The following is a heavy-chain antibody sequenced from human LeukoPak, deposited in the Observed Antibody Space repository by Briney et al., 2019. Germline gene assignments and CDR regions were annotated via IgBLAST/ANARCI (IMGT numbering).Heavy chain of an antibody. CDR2: ISSSSSYI. CDR1: GFTFSSYS. V-gene: IGHV3-21*01. J-gene: IGHJ3*02. Sequence: PGGSLRLSCAASGFTFSSYSMNWVRQAPGKGLEWVSSISSSSSYIYYADSVKGRFTISRDNAKNSLYLQMNSLRAEDTAVYYCARGSKGDFWSGYGAFDIRGQGTMVTVSS. D-gene: IGHD3-3*01. CDR3: ARGSKGDFWSGYGAFDI.